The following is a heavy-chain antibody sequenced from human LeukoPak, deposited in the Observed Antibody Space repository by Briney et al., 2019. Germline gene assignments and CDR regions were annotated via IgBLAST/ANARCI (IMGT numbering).Heavy chain of an antibody. CDR3: ARESSGNYPLGYMDV. V-gene: IGHV4-4*07. CDR2: IFTSGIT. Sequence: SETLSLTCTVSGGSISIYYWNWIRQPAGKGLGWIGRIFTSGITNYDPSLKSRVTMSVDTSKNQFSLNLSSVTAADTAVYYCARESSGNYPLGYMDVWGQGTTVTVSS. D-gene: IGHD3-10*01. CDR1: GGSISIYY. J-gene: IGHJ6*03.